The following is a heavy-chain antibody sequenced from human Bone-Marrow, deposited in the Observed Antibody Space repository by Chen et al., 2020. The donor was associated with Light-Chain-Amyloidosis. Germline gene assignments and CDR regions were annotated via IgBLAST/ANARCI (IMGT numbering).Heavy chain of an antibody. D-gene: IGHD3-10*01. CDR1: GYTFTSYY. CDR3: AKDSEIRGLIYAMNV. CDR2: INPDTGGT. V-gene: IGHV1-2*04. J-gene: IGHJ6*02. Sequence: QVQLVQSGAEVKKPGASVKVSCKASGYTFTSYYIHWVRQAPGQGLEWMAWINPDTGGTRYAQKFQGWITVTRETSTRTVYMELSRLRSGDTAVYYCAKDSEIRGLIYAMNVWGQGTTVNVSS.